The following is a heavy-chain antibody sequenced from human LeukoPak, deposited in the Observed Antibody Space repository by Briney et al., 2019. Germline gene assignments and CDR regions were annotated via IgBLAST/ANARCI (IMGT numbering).Heavy chain of an antibody. J-gene: IGHJ6*03. D-gene: IGHD2-2*01. Sequence: SGGSLRLSCAASGFTFSSYWMSWVRQAPGKGLEWVANIKQDGSEKYYVDSVKGRFTISRDNAKNSLYLQMNSLRAEDTAVYYCARDRLSPIPFYYYYYYMDVWGKGTTVTVSS. CDR2: IKQDGSEK. CDR3: ARDRLSPIPFYYYYYYMDV. CDR1: GFTFSSYW. V-gene: IGHV3-7*01.